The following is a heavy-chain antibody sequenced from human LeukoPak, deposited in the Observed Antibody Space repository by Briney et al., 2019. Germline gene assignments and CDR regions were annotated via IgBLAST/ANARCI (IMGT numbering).Heavy chain of an antibody. CDR1: GYTFTSCG. CDR3: AREIQLWLGYGMDV. V-gene: IGHV1-18*01. Sequence: ASVKVSCKASGYTFTSCGISWVRQAPGQGLEWMGWISAYNGNTNYAQKLQGRVTMTTDTSTSTAYMELRSLRSDDTAVYYCAREIQLWLGYGMDVWGQGTTVTVSS. J-gene: IGHJ6*02. CDR2: ISAYNGNT. D-gene: IGHD5-18*01.